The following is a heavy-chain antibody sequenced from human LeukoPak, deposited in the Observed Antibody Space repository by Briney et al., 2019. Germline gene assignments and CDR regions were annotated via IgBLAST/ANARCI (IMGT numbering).Heavy chain of an antibody. D-gene: IGHD6-19*01. CDR1: GGSVSSVSYY. CDR2: IYYSGST. Sequence: SETLSLTCTVSGGSVSSVSYYWSWIRQPPGKGLEWIGYIYYSGSTNYNPSLKSRVTISVDTSKNQSSLKLTSVTAADTAVYYCAGSNGWYAFFRFDPWGQGTLVTVSS. V-gene: IGHV4-61*01. J-gene: IGHJ5*02. CDR3: AGSNGWYAFFRFDP.